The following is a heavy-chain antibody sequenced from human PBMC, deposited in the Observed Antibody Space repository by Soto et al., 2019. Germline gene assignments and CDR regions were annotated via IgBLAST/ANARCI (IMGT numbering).Heavy chain of an antibody. V-gene: IGHV4-59*03. CDR1: GVSIRRYC. Sequence: QVPLQESGQTLVKPSETLSLTCTVSGVSIRRYCWTWIRQPPGEALEWIGCNCNSGTTNYNPSLKSRYAISLDTQKNQFSLRLSSVPVADTAIYYSAGGGSMVVATRRLMDVWGKGTTVTVSS. D-gene: IGHD2-15*01. CDR2: NCNSGTT. J-gene: IGHJ6*03. CDR3: AGGGSMVVATRRLMDV.